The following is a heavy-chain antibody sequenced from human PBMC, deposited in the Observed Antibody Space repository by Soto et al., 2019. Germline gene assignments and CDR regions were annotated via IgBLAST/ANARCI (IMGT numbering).Heavy chain of an antibody. Sequence: GASVKVSFKASGYSFTNHGIHWVRQAPGQRPEWMGWISAGNGQTKYSQRFQGRVTITRDTSASTADMDLSSLTSEDTGVYYCARGSSSWENYYFYGFDVWGQGTTVTVSS. CDR3: ARGSSSWENYYFYGFDV. V-gene: IGHV1-3*01. CDR2: ISAGNGQT. J-gene: IGHJ6*02. CDR1: GYSFTNHG. D-gene: IGHD6-13*01.